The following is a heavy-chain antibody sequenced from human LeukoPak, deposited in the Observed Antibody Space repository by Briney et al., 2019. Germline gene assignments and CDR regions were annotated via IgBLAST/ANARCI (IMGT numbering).Heavy chain of an antibody. V-gene: IGHV3-48*03. CDR1: GFTFSSYE. D-gene: IGHD3-10*01. CDR2: IGSSGSTI. J-gene: IGHJ4*02. CDR3: RIWFGDFDY. Sequence: PGGSLRLSCAASGFTFSSYEMNWVRQAPGKGLEWVSCIGSSGSTIYYADSVKGRFTISRDNAKNSLYLQMNSLRAEDTAVYYCRIWFGDFDYWGEGTLVTVSP.